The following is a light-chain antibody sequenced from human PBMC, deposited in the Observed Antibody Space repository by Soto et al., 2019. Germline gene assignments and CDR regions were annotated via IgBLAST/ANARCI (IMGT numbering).Light chain of an antibody. J-gene: IGKJ1*01. V-gene: IGKV1-5*01. CDR1: QRMTSW. CDR2: DAS. CDR3: QQYTEHSGT. Sequence: DIQLTQSPSTLSASVGDRVTITCRASQRMTSWLAWYQQKPGKAPKVLIYDASSLESGVPSRFSGSESGTEFTLTISSLQPDDIATYYCQQYTEHSGTFGQGTKVDNK.